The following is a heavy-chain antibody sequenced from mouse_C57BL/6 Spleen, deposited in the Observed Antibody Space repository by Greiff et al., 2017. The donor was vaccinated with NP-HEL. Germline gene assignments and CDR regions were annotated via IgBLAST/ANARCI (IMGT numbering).Heavy chain of an antibody. CDR2: IYPGDGDT. CDR1: GYAFSSSW. CDR3: ARDSSYYDAMDY. D-gene: IGHD3-2*02. V-gene: IGHV1-82*01. Sequence: QVQLQQSGPELVKPGASVKISCKASGYAFSSSWMNWVKQRPGKGLEWIGRIYPGDGDTNYNGKFKGKATLTADKSSSTAYMQLSSLTSEDSAVYFCARDSSYYDAMDYWGQGTSVTVSS. J-gene: IGHJ4*01.